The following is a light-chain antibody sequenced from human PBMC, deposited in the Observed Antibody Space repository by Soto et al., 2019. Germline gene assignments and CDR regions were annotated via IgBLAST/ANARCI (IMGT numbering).Light chain of an antibody. V-gene: IGKV1-5*01. Sequence: DIQMTQSPSTLSGSVGDRVTITCRASQSVNSWLAWYQQRPGKAPKLLIYDASTLESGVPSRFSGSGSGTEFTLTISSLQPDDFATYYCHQYHSYHTFGGGTKVDIK. CDR3: HQYHSYHT. CDR1: QSVNSW. J-gene: IGKJ4*01. CDR2: DAS.